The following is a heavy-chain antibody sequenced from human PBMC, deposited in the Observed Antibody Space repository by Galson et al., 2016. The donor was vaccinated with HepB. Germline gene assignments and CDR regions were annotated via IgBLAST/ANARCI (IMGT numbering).Heavy chain of an antibody. CDR2: ISTKNGNT. CDR3: ARVGAVVAEYGY. J-gene: IGHJ4*01. Sequence: QSGAEVKKPGASVKVSCKASGYTFTNYGISWMRQAPGQGLEWMGYISTKNGNTNYAQKYRGRVTMTTDTSTTTVYMELHNLRPDDTAVFYCARVGAVVAEYGYWGQGTLVIVSA. CDR1: GYTFTNYG. D-gene: IGHD2-15*01. V-gene: IGHV1-18*01.